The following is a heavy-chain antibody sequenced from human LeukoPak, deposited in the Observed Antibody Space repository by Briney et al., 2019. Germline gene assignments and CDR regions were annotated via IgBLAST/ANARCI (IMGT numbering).Heavy chain of an antibody. CDR1: GFTVSSNS. D-gene: IGHD4-17*01. CDR3: ARRAGEYSHPYDY. CDR2: IYSGGNT. Sequence: GGSLRPSCTGSGFTVSSNSMSWVRQAPGKGLEWVSFIYSGGNTHYSDSVKGRFTISRDNSRNTLYLQMNSLRADDTAVYYCARRAGEYSHPYDYWGQGTLVTVSS. V-gene: IGHV3-53*01. J-gene: IGHJ4*02.